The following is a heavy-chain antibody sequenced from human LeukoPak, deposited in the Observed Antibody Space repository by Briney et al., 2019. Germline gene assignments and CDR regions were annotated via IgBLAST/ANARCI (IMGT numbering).Heavy chain of an antibody. D-gene: IGHD1-26*01. CDR1: GGSISSHY. V-gene: IGHV4-59*11. J-gene: IGHJ4*02. CDR2: IYYSGNT. Sequence: SETLSLTCTVSGGSISSHYWSWIRQPPGKGLEWIGYIYYSGNTNYNPSLKSRVTISVDTSKNQFSLKLSSVTAADTAVYYCARDVVGAFHFFDYWGQGTLVTVSP. CDR3: ARDVVGAFHFFDY.